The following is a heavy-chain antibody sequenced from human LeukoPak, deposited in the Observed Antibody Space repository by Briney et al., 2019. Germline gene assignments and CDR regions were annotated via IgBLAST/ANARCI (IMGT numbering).Heavy chain of an antibody. CDR1: GFSFSSYA. Sequence: PGGSLRLSCAASGFSFSSYAMSWVRQPPGKGLEWVSAISGSGGSTYYPSSVKGRFTMSRDNAKNTLYLQMNSPRAEDKAVYYCAKAPIAVAAHFDYWGQGTLVTVSS. CDR3: AKAPIAVAAHFDY. J-gene: IGHJ4*02. CDR2: ISGSGGST. D-gene: IGHD6-19*01. V-gene: IGHV3-23*01.